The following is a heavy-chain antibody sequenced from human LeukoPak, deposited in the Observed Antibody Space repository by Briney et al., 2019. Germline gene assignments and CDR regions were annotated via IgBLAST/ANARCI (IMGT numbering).Heavy chain of an antibody. Sequence: GGSLRLSCAASGFTFSSYWMSWVRQAPGKGLEWVANIKQDGSEKYYVDSVKGRFTISRDNAKNSLYLQMNSLRAEDTAVYYCASSSGSGEGAFDIWGQGTMVTVSS. D-gene: IGHD6-19*01. CDR2: IKQDGSEK. CDR3: ASSSGSGEGAFDI. V-gene: IGHV3-7*01. J-gene: IGHJ3*02. CDR1: GFTFSSYW.